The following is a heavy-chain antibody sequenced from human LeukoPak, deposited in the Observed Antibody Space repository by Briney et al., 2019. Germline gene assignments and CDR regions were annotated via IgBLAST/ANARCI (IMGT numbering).Heavy chain of an antibody. CDR1: GGSFSGHY. J-gene: IGHJ4*02. D-gene: IGHD3-16*01. Sequence: SETLSLTCAVYGGSFSGHYWTWIRQTPGKGLEWIGEINHSGSTNSNLSLKSRVAISVDMSKNQFSLKVTSVTAADSAVYYCARAPSNVWRSYDSWGQGTPVTVSS. V-gene: IGHV4-34*01. CDR2: INHSGST. CDR3: ARAPSNVWRSYDS.